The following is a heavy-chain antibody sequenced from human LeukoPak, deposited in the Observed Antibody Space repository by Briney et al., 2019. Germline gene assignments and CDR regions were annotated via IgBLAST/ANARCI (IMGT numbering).Heavy chain of an antibody. J-gene: IGHJ5*02. CDR1: GFTFSDYY. D-gene: IGHD6-13*01. V-gene: IGHV3-11*04. Sequence: GGSLRLSCAASGFTFSDYYMSWIRQAPGKGLEWVSYISSSGSTIYYADSVKGRFTISRDNAKNSLYLQMNSLRAEDTAVYYCTKARTSGVAATGFDPWGQGTLVTVSS. CDR3: TKARTSGVAATGFDP. CDR2: ISSSGSTI.